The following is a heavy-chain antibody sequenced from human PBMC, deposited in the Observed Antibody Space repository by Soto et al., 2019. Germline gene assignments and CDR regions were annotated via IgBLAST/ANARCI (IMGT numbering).Heavy chain of an antibody. CDR1: GYTFTSYG. Sequence: ASVKVSCTASGYTFTSYGISWVRQAPGQGLEWMGWISAYNGNTNYAQKLQGRVTMTTDTSTSTAYMELRSLRSDDTAVYYCAREFRYYYDSSGSDYWGQGTLVTVSS. D-gene: IGHD3-22*01. V-gene: IGHV1-18*01. CDR2: ISAYNGNT. J-gene: IGHJ4*02. CDR3: AREFRYYYDSSGSDY.